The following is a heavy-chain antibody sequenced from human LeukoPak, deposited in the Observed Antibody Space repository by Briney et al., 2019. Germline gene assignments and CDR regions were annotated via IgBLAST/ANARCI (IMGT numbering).Heavy chain of an antibody. J-gene: IGHJ3*02. V-gene: IGHV3-64D*06. D-gene: IGHD7-27*01. CDR2: ISTNGGST. CDR3: VTELGIGGFDI. Sequence: GGSLRLSCSASGLTFSLYSMHWVRQAPGKGLEYVSGISTNGGSTYYAGSVKGRFTISRDNSKNTLYLQMSTLRAEDTSVYYCVTELGIGGFDIWGQGTMVTVSS. CDR1: GLTFSLYS.